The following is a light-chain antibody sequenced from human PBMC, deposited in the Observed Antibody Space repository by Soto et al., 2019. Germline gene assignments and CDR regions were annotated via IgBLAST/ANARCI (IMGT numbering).Light chain of an antibody. V-gene: IGKV1-5*03. J-gene: IGKJ1*01. Sequence: DIQMTQSPSTLSASVGDRVTITCRASQSISSWLAWCQQKPGKAPKLLIYQASILESGVPSRFSGCGSGTEFTLAISSLQPDDFATYYCQQYSSFPWTFGQGTKVEFK. CDR2: QAS. CDR1: QSISSW. CDR3: QQYSSFPWT.